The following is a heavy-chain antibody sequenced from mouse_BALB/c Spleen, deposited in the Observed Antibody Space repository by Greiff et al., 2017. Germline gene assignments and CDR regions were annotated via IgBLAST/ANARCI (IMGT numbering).Heavy chain of an antibody. D-gene: IGHD1-2*01. V-gene: IGHV3-2*02. CDR2: ISYSGST. Sequence: EVMLVESGPGLVKPSQSLSLTCTVTGYSITSDYAWNWIRQFPGNKLEWMGYISYSGSTSYNPSLKSRISITRDTSKNQFFLQLNSVTTEDTATYYCARSTLIHYYGPLDYWGQGTTLTVSS. CDR3: ARSTLIHYYGPLDY. CDR1: GYSITSDYA. J-gene: IGHJ2*01.